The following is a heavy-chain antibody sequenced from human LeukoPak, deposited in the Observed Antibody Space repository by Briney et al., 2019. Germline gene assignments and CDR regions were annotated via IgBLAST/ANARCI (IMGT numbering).Heavy chain of an antibody. CDR3: ARVAFGGVIVKYYFDY. J-gene: IGHJ4*02. Sequence: SETLSLTCTVSGGSISSYYWSWIRQPPGKGLEWIGYIYYSGSTNYNPSLKSRVTISVDTSKNQFSLKLSSVTAADTAVYYCARVAFGGVIVKYYFDYWGRGTLVTVSS. D-gene: IGHD3-16*02. CDR2: IYYSGST. V-gene: IGHV4-59*01. CDR1: GGSISSYY.